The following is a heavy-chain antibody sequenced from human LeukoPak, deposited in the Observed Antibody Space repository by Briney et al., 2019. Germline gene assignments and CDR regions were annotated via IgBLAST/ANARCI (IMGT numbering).Heavy chain of an antibody. CDR1: GYTFTNYG. D-gene: IGHD2-2*01. Sequence: GASVKVSCKASGYTFTNYGIGWVRQAPGQGLEWMGWISGYNGDTNNAQKFQDRVTMTTDTSTSTAYMELRSLRSDDTAFYYCARGCGSTSCYLLDYWGQGTLVTVSS. J-gene: IGHJ4*02. CDR3: ARGCGSTSCYLLDY. CDR2: ISGYNGDT. V-gene: IGHV1-18*01.